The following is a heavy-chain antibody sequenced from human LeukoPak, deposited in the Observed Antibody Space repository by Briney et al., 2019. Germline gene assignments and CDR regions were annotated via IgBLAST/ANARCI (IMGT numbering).Heavy chain of an antibody. CDR3: AGRDY. V-gene: IGHV4-4*07. CDR2: VYTSGST. Sequence: SEALSLTCTVSGASISNYYWSWIRQPAGKGLEWIGRVYTSGSTNYNPSLKSRVTISVDKSKNQFFLKLSSVTAADTAVYYCAGRDYWGQGTLVTVSS. CDR1: GASISNYY. D-gene: IGHD1-26*01. J-gene: IGHJ4*02.